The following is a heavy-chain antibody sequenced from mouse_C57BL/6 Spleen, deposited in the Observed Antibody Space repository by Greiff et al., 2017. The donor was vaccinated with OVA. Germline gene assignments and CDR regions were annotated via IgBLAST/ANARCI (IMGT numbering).Heavy chain of an antibody. CDR1: GYTFTDYY. D-gene: IGHD3-2*02. Sequence: EVQLQQSGPELVKPGASVKISCKASGYTFTDYYMNWVKQSHGKSLEWIGDINPNNGGTSYNQKFKGKATLTVDKSSSTAYMELRSLTSEDSAVYYCARAFSSGHYYAMDYWGQGTSVTVSS. J-gene: IGHJ4*01. V-gene: IGHV1-26*01. CDR3: ARAFSSGHYYAMDY. CDR2: INPNNGGT.